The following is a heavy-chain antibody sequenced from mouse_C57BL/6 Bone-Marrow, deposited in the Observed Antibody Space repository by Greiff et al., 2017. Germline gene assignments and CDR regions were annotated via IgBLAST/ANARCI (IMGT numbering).Heavy chain of an antibody. Sequence: QVQLQQPGAELVMPGASVKLSCKASGYTFTSYWMHWVKPRPGQGLAWIGEIDPSDSYTNYNQKFKGKSTLTVDKSSSTAYMQLSSLTSEDSAVYYCARGQGVAQATGDYFDYWGQGTTLTVSS. CDR1: GYTFTSYW. CDR2: IDPSDSYT. V-gene: IGHV1-69*01. CDR3: ARGQGVAQATGDYFDY. J-gene: IGHJ2*01. D-gene: IGHD3-2*02.